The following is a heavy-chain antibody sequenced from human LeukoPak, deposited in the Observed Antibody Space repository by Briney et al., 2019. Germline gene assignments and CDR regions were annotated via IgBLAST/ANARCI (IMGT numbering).Heavy chain of an antibody. CDR2: ISAYNGNT. J-gene: IGHJ3*02. Sequence: GASVKVSCKACSYTLTNYGISWVRQAPGQGLEWMGWISAYNGNTNYAQNLQGRVTMTTDTSTNTAYMELRSLRSDDTAVYYCARDQDPGAFDIWGQGTMVTVSS. V-gene: IGHV1-18*01. CDR3: ARDQDPGAFDI. CDR1: SYTLTNYG.